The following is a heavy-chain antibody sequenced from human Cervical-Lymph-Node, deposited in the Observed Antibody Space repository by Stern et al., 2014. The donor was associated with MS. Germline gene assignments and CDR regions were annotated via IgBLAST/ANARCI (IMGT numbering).Heavy chain of an antibody. Sequence: QLQLQESGPGLVKPSETLSLTCTVSGGSISSYYWSWIRQPPGKGLEWIVYIYYSGSTNYNPSLKSRVTISVDTSKNQFSLKLSSVTAADTAVYYCAREALAAGGLDYWGQGTLVTVSS. V-gene: IGHV4-59*01. D-gene: IGHD6-13*01. CDR1: GGSISSYY. CDR2: IYYSGST. J-gene: IGHJ4*02. CDR3: AREALAAGGLDY.